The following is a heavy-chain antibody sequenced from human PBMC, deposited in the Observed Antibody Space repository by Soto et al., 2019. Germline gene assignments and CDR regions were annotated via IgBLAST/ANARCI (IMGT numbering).Heavy chain of an antibody. CDR2: INHSGST. D-gene: IGHD2-15*01. V-gene: IGHV4-34*01. CDR1: GGSFSGYY. J-gene: IGHJ4*02. CDR3: ARTVVAAPFDY. Sequence: PSETLSLTCAVYGGSFSGYYWSWIRQPPGKGLEWIGEINHSGSTNYNPSLKSRVTISVDTSKNQFSLKLSSVTAADTAVYYCARTVVAAPFDYWGQGTLVTVSS.